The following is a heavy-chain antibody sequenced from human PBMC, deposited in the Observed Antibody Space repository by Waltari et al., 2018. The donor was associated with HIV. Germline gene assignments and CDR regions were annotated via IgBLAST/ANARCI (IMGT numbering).Heavy chain of an antibody. CDR3: ARGLFGVGSNWFDP. CDR1: GGPFNSYH. Sequence: QVQLQESGPGLVKTSETLSLTCPVSGGPFNSYHWSWIRQPPGKGLEWIGYIHYTGRTNCNPSLKSRVTISVDTSKNQFSLRLRSVTAADTAVYYCARGLFGVGSNWFDPWGQGILVTVSS. CDR2: IHYTGRT. D-gene: IGHD3-3*01. V-gene: IGHV4-59*12. J-gene: IGHJ5*02.